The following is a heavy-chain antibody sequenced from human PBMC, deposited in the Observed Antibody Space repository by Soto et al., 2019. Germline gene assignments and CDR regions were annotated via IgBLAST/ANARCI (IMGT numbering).Heavy chain of an antibody. CDR2: ISSNGGRT. V-gene: IGHV3-64*01. CDR1: GFTFRSYA. D-gene: IGHD5-12*01. J-gene: IGHJ4*02. CDR3: VRRGYSGYEVHY. Sequence: EVQLVESGGGLVQPGGSLRLSCAASGFTFRSYAMHWVRQAPGKGLDYVSDISSNGGRTYYPNAVKGRFTISRDNSKITLYVQMGRLRADELAVDSCVRRGYSGYEVHYGAPGPLVNVSS.